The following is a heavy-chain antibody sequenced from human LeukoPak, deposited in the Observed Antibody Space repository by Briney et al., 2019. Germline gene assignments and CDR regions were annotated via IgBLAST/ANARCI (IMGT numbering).Heavy chain of an antibody. Sequence: GESLKISCKGSGYSFTSYWIGWVRQMPGKGLEWMGIIYPGDSDTRYSPSFQGQVTISADKSISTAYLQWNSLKASDTAMYYCARHSRYDILTGYIDHWGQGTLVTVSS. V-gene: IGHV5-51*01. J-gene: IGHJ4*02. CDR3: ARHSRYDILTGYIDH. CDR2: IYPGDSDT. D-gene: IGHD3-9*01. CDR1: GYSFTSYW.